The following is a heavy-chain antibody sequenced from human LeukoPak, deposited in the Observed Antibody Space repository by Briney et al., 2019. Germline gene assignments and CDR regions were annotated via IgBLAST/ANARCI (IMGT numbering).Heavy chain of an antibody. CDR1: GVTPCTYW. D-gene: IGHD1-1*01. CDR2: IKQAGSEK. V-gene: IGHV3-7*01. J-gene: IGHJ6*02. CDR3: ARALGRVQPYYYNYGMDV. Sequence: GGSLSLSCAASGVTPCTYWMIWGRQAPGKGREGLANIKQAGSEKYYVDSVKGRITIARDNAKNSLYLQMNSLRAEDTAVYHCARALGRVQPYYYNYGMDVWGQGTTVTVSS.